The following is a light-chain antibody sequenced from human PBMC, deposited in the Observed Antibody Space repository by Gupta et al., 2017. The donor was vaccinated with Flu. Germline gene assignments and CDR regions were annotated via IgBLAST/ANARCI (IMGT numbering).Light chain of an antibody. CDR3: QQSDSTLWT. Sequence: DIQMTQSPSSLSASVGDRVTITCRASQSISSYLNWYQQKVGKAPNLLIFAASTSQRGVPSRFSGSGSGTNFTLTISRLQPEDFATYYCQQSDSTLWTFGQGTKVEVK. J-gene: IGKJ1*01. CDR1: QSISSY. CDR2: AAS. V-gene: IGKV1-39*01.